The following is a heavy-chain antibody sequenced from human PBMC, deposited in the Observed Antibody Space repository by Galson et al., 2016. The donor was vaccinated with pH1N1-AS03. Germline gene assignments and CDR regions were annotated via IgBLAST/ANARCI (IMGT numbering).Heavy chain of an antibody. Sequence: LSLTCTVSGGSVSSGNHYWSWIRQPPGKGLEWIGYIYTSGSTNYNPSLKSRVTMSVDTSKNQFSLKLGSVTAADTAVYYCARASHGDYVKYFDYWGQGTLVTVSS. D-gene: IGHD4-17*01. CDR2: IYTSGST. V-gene: IGHV4-61*01. CDR3: ARASHGDYVKYFDY. CDR1: GGSVSSGNHY. J-gene: IGHJ4*02.